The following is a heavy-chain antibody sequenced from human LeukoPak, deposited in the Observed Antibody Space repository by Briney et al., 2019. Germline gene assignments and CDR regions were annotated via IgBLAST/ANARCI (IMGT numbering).Heavy chain of an antibody. V-gene: IGHV4-34*01. CDR3: AKETAARHGDWYFDL. CDR2: INHSGST. D-gene: IGHD6-6*01. J-gene: IGHJ2*01. Sequence: SETLSLTCAVYGGSFSGYYWSWIRQPPGKGLEWIGEINHSGSTNYNPSLKSRVTISVDTSKNQFSLKLSSVTAADTAVYYCAKETAARHGDWYFDLWGRGTLVTVSS. CDR1: GGSFSGYY.